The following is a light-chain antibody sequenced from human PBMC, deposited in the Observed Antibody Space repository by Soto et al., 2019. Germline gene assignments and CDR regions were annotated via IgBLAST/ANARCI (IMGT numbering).Light chain of an antibody. Sequence: VLTQSPAPLSLSPGERATLSCGASQTVDKNCLVWYQQKPGLAPRLLIYDVSNRATGIPDRFSGSGSGTHFTLTITRLEPEDFGVFFCQQYGNSPLTFGQGTKVDIK. CDR1: QTVDKNC. J-gene: IGKJ1*01. V-gene: IGKV3D-20*01. CDR2: DVS. CDR3: QQYGNSPLT.